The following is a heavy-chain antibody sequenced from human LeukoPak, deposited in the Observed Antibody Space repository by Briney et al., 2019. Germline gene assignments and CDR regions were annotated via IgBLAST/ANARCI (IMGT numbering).Heavy chain of an antibody. CDR3: ARGIYGDPVAFDY. CDR2: IHSDEIRT. CDR1: GFTFSSYW. D-gene: IGHD4/OR15-4a*01. J-gene: IGHJ4*02. V-gene: IGHV3-74*01. Sequence: GGSLRLSCAASGFTFSSYWMHWVRHAPGRGLVWVSRIHSDEIRTNYADSVTGQFTISRDNAKNTVYLQMNSLRNEDTAVYYCARGIYGDPVAFDYWGQGTLVTVSS.